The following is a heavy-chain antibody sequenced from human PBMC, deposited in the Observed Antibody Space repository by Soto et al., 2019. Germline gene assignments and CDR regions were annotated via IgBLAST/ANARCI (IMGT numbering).Heavy chain of an antibody. Sequence: QVQLVESGGGVVQPGRSLSLSCAASGFTFNRYGMHWVRQAPGKGLEWVALIWYDGSNKYYADSVKGRFTISRDNSKNTLYLKMNSLRAEDTAVYYCERDWSIAPYFDLWGRGTLVTVSS. CDR2: IWYDGSNK. CDR3: ERDWSIAPYFDL. V-gene: IGHV3-33*01. J-gene: IGHJ2*01. D-gene: IGHD6-13*01. CDR1: GFTFNRYG.